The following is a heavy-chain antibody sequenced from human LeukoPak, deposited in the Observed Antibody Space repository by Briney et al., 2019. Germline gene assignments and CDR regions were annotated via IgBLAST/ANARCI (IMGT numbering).Heavy chain of an antibody. D-gene: IGHD3-10*01. Sequence: GGSLRLSCAASGFTFSSYGMHWVRQAPGKGLEGVAVISYDGSNKYYADSVKGRFTISRDNSKNTLYLQMNSLRAEDTAVYYCARLPMVAQPVDYWGQGTLVTVSS. CDR2: ISYDGSNK. CDR1: GFTFSSYG. V-gene: IGHV3-30*03. CDR3: ARLPMVAQPVDY. J-gene: IGHJ4*02.